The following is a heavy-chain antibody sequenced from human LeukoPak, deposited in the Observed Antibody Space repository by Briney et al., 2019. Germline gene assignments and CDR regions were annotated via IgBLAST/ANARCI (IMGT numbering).Heavy chain of an antibody. Sequence: GGSLRLSCAASGFTFDDYGMTWVRQAPGKGLEWVSGINWNGGSTAYADSVKGRFTISRDNAKNSLYLQMNSLRAEDTAVYYCAKEISSAAASPDYWGQGTLVTVSS. CDR3: AKEISSAAASPDY. V-gene: IGHV3-20*04. D-gene: IGHD6-6*01. J-gene: IGHJ4*02. CDR2: INWNGGST. CDR1: GFTFDDYG.